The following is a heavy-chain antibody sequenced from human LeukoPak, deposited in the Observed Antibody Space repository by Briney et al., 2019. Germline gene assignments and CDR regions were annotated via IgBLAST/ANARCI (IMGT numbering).Heavy chain of an antibody. Sequence: PGGSLRLSCAASGFTVSSNYMSWVRQAPGKGLEWVSVIYSGGRTYYADSVKGRFTISRDNSKNTLYLQMNSLRAEDTAVYYCLHNPIVVVRAARKDDYWGQGTLVTLSS. CDR3: LHNPIVVVRAARKDDY. CDR1: GFTVSSNY. D-gene: IGHD2-2*01. J-gene: IGHJ4*02. V-gene: IGHV3-53*01. CDR2: IYSGGRT.